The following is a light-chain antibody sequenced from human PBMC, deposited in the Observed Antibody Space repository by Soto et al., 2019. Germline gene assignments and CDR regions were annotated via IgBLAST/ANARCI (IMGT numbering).Light chain of an antibody. CDR3: QSYDSSLSGSRV. CDR1: SSNIGAGYD. J-gene: IGLJ1*01. V-gene: IGLV1-40*01. Sequence: QYVLTQPPSVSGAPGQRVTISWTGSSSNIGAGYDVHWYQQLPGTAPKLLIYHNSNRPSGVPDRFSGSKSGTSASLAITGLQAEDEADYYCQSYDSSLSGSRVFGTGTKLTVL. CDR2: HNS.